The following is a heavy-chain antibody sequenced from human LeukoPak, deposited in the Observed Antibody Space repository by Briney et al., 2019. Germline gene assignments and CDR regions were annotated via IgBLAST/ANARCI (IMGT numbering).Heavy chain of an antibody. CDR1: GGSISSGDYY. Sequence: TSQTLSLTCTVSGGSISSGDYYWSWIRQPPGKGLEWIGYIYYSGSTYYNPSLKSRVTISVDTSKNQFSLKLSSVTAADTAVYYCARNSRNYYGSGSNIDYWGQGTLVTVSS. CDR2: IYYSGST. CDR3: ARNSRNYYGSGSNIDY. J-gene: IGHJ4*02. V-gene: IGHV4-30-4*01. D-gene: IGHD3-10*01.